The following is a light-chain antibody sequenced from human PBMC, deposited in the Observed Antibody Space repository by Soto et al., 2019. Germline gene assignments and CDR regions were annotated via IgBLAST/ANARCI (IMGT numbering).Light chain of an antibody. Sequence: ESVVTQSPATLSLSPGARATLSCRASQSLSAYLAWYQQQPGQPPRLLIYDTSNRATRIPARVSGSGSGTDFTLTISSLEPEDFAVYYCLQRSYRPSTFGGGTKVEIK. CDR3: LQRSYRPST. V-gene: IGKV3-11*01. CDR1: QSLSAY. J-gene: IGKJ4*01. CDR2: DTS.